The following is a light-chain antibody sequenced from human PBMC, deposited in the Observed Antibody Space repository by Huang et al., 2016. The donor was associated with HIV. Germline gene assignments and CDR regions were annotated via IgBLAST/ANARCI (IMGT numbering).Light chain of an antibody. CDR1: QSVSSSD. Sequence: EIVLTQSPGTLSLSPGERATLSCRASQSVSSSDLAWYQQKPGQAPRLLIYGASSRATGIPDRFSGSGSGRDFTLTISRLEPEDFAVYYCQQYGSSPRTFGGGTKVEIK. V-gene: IGKV3-20*01. CDR3: QQYGSSPRT. CDR2: GAS. J-gene: IGKJ4*01.